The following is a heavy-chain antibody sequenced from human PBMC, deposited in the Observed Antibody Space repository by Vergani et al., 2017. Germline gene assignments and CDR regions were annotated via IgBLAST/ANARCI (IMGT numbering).Heavy chain of an antibody. CDR2: ICHTEDT. V-gene: IGHV4-4*03. CDR1: GDSISSNNC. CDR3: ARDGLGYCSGGSCSNWFDP. J-gene: IGHJ5*02. Sequence: QVQLQESGPGLVKPPGTLSLTCAVSGDSISSNNCWTWVRQPPGKGLEWIGEICHTEDTKYSPSLKSRVTVSVDESRNLFSLRLNSVTAADTAVYYCARDGLGYCSGGSCSNWFDPWGQGTLVTVSS. D-gene: IGHD2-15*01.